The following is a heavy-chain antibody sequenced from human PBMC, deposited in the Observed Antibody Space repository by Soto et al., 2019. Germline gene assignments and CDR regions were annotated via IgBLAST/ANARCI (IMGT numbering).Heavy chain of an antibody. Sequence: ASVKVSCKASGYSFTSLDINWLRETAGQGLEWMGWMQPSTGRTGYAQKFQGRVTMTRDTSINTAYMELTTLTSDDTAFYYCARGVSAGVDYWGQGTLVTVSS. CDR3: ARGVSAGVDY. V-gene: IGHV1-8*01. CDR1: GYSFTSLD. J-gene: IGHJ4*02. D-gene: IGHD1-26*01. CDR2: MQPSTGRT.